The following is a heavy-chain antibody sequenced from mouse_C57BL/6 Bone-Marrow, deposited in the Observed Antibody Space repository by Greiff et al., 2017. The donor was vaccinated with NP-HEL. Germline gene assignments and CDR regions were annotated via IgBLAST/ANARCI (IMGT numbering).Heavy chain of an antibody. Sequence: EVMLVESGGGLVQSGRSLRLSCATSGFTFSDFYMEWVRQAPGKGLEWIAASRNKANDYTTEYSASVKGRFIVSRDTSQSILYLQMNALRAEDTAIYYCARETMVTTWDYWGQGTTLTVSS. D-gene: IGHD2-2*01. CDR1: GFTFSDFY. CDR3: ARETMVTTWDY. V-gene: IGHV7-1*01. CDR2: SRNKANDYTT. J-gene: IGHJ2*01.